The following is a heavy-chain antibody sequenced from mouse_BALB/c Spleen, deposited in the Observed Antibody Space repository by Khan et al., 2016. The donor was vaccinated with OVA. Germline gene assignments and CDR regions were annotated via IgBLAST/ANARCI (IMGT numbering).Heavy chain of an antibody. D-gene: IGHD2-2*01. CDR2: INPSNGGS. Sequence: VQLQQSGAELVKPGASVKLSCKASGYNFISYYMYWVKERPGQGLEWIGEINPSNGGSNFNEKFKSKATLTVDKSSSTAYMQLSSLTSEDSAVYYCIRSGYGSFAYWGQGTLVTVSA. V-gene: IGHV1S81*02. CDR3: IRSGYGSFAY. J-gene: IGHJ3*01. CDR1: GYNFISYY.